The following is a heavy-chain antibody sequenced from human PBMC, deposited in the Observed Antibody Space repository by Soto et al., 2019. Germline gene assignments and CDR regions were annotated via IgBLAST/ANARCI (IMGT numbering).Heavy chain of an antibody. CDR2: IHYTGST. CDR3: AIDDRSANSGALGRAGYFET. J-gene: IGHJ4*02. Sequence: QVQLQEWGPGLVKPSQTLSLTCSVSVASMSSGSYYWNWIRHLPGKVLEWIGYIHYTGSTYYKPSLRSLFHISVYTSKNQFFLKLSSVTAADTSLYYCAIDDRSANSGALGRAGYFETWGQGSMVTVSS. D-gene: IGHD1-26*01. V-gene: IGHV4-31*01. CDR1: VASMSSGSYY.